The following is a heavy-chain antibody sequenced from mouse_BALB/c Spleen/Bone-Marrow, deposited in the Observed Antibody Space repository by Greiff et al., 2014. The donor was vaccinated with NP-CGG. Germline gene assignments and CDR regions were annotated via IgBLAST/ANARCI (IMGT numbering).Heavy chain of an antibody. D-gene: IGHD2-1*01. CDR2: ISSGGSYT. V-gene: IGHV5-6*01. J-gene: IGHJ4*01. CDR1: GFTFSRYG. CDR3: ARQYGNRGVIDY. Sequence: EVKLMESGGDLVKPGGSLKLSCAASGFTFSRYGMSWVRQTPDKKLEWVANISSGGSYTYYPESVKGRFTIARDNAKNTLYLHMSSLKSEDTAMYYGARQYGNRGVIDYWGQGTSVTVSS.